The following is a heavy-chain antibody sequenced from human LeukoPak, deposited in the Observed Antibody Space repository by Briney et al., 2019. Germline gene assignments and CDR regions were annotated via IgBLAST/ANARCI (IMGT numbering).Heavy chain of an antibody. J-gene: IGHJ4*02. CDR1: GFTFSSYA. CDR3: ARARQLGFDY. V-gene: IGHV3-23*01. Sequence: GGSLRLSCAASGFTFSSYAMSWVRQAPGKGLEWVSAISGSGGSTYYADSVKGRFTISRDNAKNTLYLQMNSLRAEDTAVYYCARARQLGFDYWGQGTLVTVSS. CDR2: ISGSGGST. D-gene: IGHD2-2*01.